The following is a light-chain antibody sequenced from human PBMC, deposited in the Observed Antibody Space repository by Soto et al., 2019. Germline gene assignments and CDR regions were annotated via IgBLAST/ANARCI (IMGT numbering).Light chain of an antibody. V-gene: IGLV1-47*01. Sequence: QSVLTQPPSASGTPGQRVTISCSGSSSNIGSNYVYWYQQLPGTAPKLLIYRNNQRPSGVPDRFSGSKSGTSASLAISGLRSEDEADYYCAAWDDSLSALVFGGGTKRPS. CDR3: AAWDDSLSALV. CDR1: SSNIGSNY. CDR2: RNN. J-gene: IGLJ2*01.